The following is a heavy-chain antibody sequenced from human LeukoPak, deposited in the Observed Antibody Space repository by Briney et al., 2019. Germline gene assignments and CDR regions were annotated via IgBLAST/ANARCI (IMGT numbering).Heavy chain of an antibody. Sequence: NPSETLSLTCAVSGGSISSGGYSRSWIRQPPGKGLEWIGYIYHSGSTYYNPSLKSRVTISVDRSKNQFSLKLSSVTAADTAVYYCAKGPFVVVPAAMPDWGFDPWGQGTLVTVSS. CDR1: GGSISSGGYS. CDR3: AKGPFVVVPAAMPDWGFDP. J-gene: IGHJ5*02. D-gene: IGHD2-2*01. CDR2: IYHSGST. V-gene: IGHV4-30-2*01.